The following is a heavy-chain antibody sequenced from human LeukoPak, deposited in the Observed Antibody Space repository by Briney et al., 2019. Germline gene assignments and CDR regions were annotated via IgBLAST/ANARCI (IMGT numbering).Heavy chain of an antibody. Sequence: ASVKVSCKASGGTFSNYAISWVRQAPGQGLEWMGGIIPIFGTANYAQKFRGRVTITADKSTRTAYMELSSLRSEDTAVYYCARGAVMVTLATHFDYWGQGTLVTVSS. D-gene: IGHD5-18*01. J-gene: IGHJ4*02. CDR3: ARGAVMVTLATHFDY. CDR2: IIPIFGTA. CDR1: GGTFSNYA. V-gene: IGHV1-69*06.